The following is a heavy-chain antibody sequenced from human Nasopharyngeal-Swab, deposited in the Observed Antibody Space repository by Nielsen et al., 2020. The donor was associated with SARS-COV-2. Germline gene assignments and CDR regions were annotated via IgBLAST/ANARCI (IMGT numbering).Heavy chain of an antibody. CDR2: ISYDGSNK. Sequence: GESLKISCAASGFTFSSYAMHWVRQAPGKGVEWVAVISYDGSNKYYADSVKGRFTISRDNSKNTLYLQMNSLRAEDTAVYYCARDLGGYVGYWGQGTLVTVSS. CDR1: GFTFSSYA. J-gene: IGHJ4*02. CDR3: ARDLGGYVGY. D-gene: IGHD5-12*01. V-gene: IGHV3-30-3*01.